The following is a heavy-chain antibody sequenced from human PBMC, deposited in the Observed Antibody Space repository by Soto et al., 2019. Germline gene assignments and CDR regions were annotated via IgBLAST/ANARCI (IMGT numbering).Heavy chain of an antibody. CDR3: ARGSYYSGWV. D-gene: IGHD6-19*01. Sequence: PSQTLSLTCAISGDSVSSTSAAWSWIRQSPSRGLEWLGRTYYRSKWYSDYAVSVKSRITINPDTSKNQFSLQLNSVTPEDTAVYYCARGSYYSGWVWGQGTPVTVSS. J-gene: IGHJ4*02. V-gene: IGHV6-1*01. CDR2: TYYRSKWYS. CDR1: GDSVSSTSAA.